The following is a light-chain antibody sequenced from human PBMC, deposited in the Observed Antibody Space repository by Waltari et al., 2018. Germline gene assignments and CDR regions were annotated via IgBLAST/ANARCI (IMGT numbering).Light chain of an antibody. V-gene: IGLV2-8*01. CDR2: EVN. J-gene: IGLJ2*01. CDR3: SSHIGLNNFIL. Sequence: QSALTQPPSASGSPGQSVTISCAGTNSAIGGSTSVSWSQQPPGRAPKLIIYEVNKRPSGVPDRFSGSKSDNTAYLTVSGLLAEDEADYYCSSHIGLNNFILFGGGTKLTVL. CDR1: NSAIGGSTS.